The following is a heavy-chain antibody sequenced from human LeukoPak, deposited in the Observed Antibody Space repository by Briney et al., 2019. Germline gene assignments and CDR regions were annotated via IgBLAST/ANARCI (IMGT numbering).Heavy chain of an antibody. V-gene: IGHV4-59*01. CDR3: ARTDYYGNRDFDY. J-gene: IGHJ4*02. CDR1: GGSISSYY. CDR2: IYYSGST. Sequence: SETLSLTCTVSGGSISSYYWSWIRQPPGKGLEWIGYIYYSGSTNYNPSLKSRVTISVDPSKNQFSLKLSSVTAADTAVYYCARTDYYGNRDFDYWGQGTLVTVSS. D-gene: IGHD3-10*01.